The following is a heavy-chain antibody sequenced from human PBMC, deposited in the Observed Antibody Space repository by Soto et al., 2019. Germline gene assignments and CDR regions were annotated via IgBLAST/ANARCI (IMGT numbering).Heavy chain of an antibody. CDR3: ARDSGRQSIAARNFDY. CDR2: ISADNGNT. V-gene: IGHV1-3*01. CDR1: GYTFTSYA. J-gene: IGHJ4*02. D-gene: IGHD6-6*01. Sequence: ASVKVSCKASGYTFTSYAMHWVRQAHGQRLEWMGWISADNGNTKYSQKLQGRVTMTRDTSTSTAYMELRSLRSDDTAVYYCARDSGRQSIAARNFDYWGQGTLVTVSS.